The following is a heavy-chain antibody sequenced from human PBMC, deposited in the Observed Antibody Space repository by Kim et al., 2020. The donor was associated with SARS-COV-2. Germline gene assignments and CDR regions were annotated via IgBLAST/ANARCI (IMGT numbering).Heavy chain of an antibody. CDR3: ARTPITMIVVVDAFDI. J-gene: IGHJ3*02. V-gene: IGHV4-31*03. CDR1: GGSISSGGYY. CDR2: IYYSGST. Sequence: SDTLSLTCTVSGGSISSGGYYWSWIRQHPGKGLEWIGYIYYSGSTHYNPSLKSRVTISVDTSKNQFSLKLSSVTAADTAVYYCARTPITMIVVVDAFDIWGQGTMVTVSS. D-gene: IGHD3-22*01.